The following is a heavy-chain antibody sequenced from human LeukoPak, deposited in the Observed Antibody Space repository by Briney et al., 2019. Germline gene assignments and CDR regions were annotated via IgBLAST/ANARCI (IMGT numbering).Heavy chain of an antibody. CDR2: TRNKANSYTT. CDR3: ARGNYGFDY. Sequence: PGGSLRLSCAASGFTFSDHYMDWVRQAPGKGLEWVGRTRNKANSYTTEYAASVKGRFTISRDDSKNSLYLQMNSLKTEDTAVYYCARGNYGFDYWGQGTLVTVSS. V-gene: IGHV3-72*01. J-gene: IGHJ4*02. D-gene: IGHD1-7*01. CDR1: GFTFSDHY.